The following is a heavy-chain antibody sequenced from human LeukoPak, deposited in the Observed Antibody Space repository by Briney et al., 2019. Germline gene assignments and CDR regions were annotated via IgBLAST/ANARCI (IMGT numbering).Heavy chain of an antibody. J-gene: IGHJ6*03. CDR2: IYYSGST. V-gene: IGHV4-39*07. CDR1: GRSINSSSYY. Sequence: PSETLSLTCSVTGRSINSSSYYWGWIRQPPGKGLEWIGSIYYSGSTYYNPSLKSRVTISVDTSKNQFSLKLSSVTAADTAVYYCARGDYYDYRDVWGKGTTVTVS. CDR3: ARGDYYDYRDV.